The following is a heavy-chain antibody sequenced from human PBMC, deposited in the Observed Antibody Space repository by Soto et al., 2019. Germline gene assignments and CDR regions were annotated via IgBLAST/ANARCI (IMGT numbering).Heavy chain of an antibody. Sequence: EVQWLESGGGLVQPGESLRLSCAVSGFIFGNYMMTWVRQAPGTGLEWVSTIRDSGDSTYYADSVKGRFTISRDNFKNTLYLQMASLGAEDTAVYYCAPHVYCSGGSCHYDAFDIRGQGAMVTVSS. J-gene: IGHJ3*02. D-gene: IGHD2-15*01. V-gene: IGHV3-23*01. CDR3: APHVYCSGGSCHYDAFDI. CDR2: IRDSGDST. CDR1: GFIFGNYM.